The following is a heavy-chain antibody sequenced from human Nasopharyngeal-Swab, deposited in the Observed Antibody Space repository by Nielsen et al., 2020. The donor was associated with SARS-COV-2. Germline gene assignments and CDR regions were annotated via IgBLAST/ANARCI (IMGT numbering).Heavy chain of an antibody. Sequence: GESLKISCAASGFTFSSYGMHWVRQAPGKGLEWVGFIRSKAYGGTTEYAASVKGRFTISRDDSKSIAYLQMNSLKTEDTAVYYCTRENGGYGDQFFGYWGQGTLVTVSS. D-gene: IGHD5-12*01. V-gene: IGHV3-49*04. CDR3: TRENGGYGDQFFGY. CDR2: IRSKAYGGTT. J-gene: IGHJ4*02. CDR1: GFTFSSYG.